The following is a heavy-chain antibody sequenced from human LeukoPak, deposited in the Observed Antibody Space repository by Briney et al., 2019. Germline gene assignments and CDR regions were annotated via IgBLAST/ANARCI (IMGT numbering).Heavy chain of an antibody. V-gene: IGHV4-39*01. CDR3: ARLRGETARGYSGYDMNYYYYYYMDV. CDR2: IYYSGST. D-gene: IGHD5-12*01. CDR1: GGSISSSTYY. J-gene: IGHJ6*03. Sequence: PSETLSLTCTVSGGSISSSTYYWGWIRQPPEKGLEWIGTIYYSGSTYYNPSLKSRVAISVDTSKNQFSLKLSSVTAADTAVYYRARLRGETARGYSGYDMNYYYYYYMDVWGKGTTVTVSS.